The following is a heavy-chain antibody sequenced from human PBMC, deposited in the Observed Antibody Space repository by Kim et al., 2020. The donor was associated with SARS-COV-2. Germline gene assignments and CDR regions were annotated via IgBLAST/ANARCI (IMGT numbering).Heavy chain of an antibody. CDR2: ISSSSSYI. Sequence: GGSLRLSCAASGFTFSSYSMNWVRQAPGKGLEWVSSISSSSSYIYYADSVKGRFTISRDNAKNSLYLQMNRLRAEDTAVYYCARNFVDIVATGPVDAFDIRGQRPMVTVSS. J-gene: IGHJ3*02. V-gene: IGHV3-21*01. CDR1: GFTFSSYS. CDR3: ARNFVDIVATGPVDAFDI. D-gene: IGHD5-12*01.